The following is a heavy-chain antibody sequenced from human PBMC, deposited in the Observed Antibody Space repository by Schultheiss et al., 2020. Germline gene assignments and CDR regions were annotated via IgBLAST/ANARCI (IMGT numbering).Heavy chain of an antibody. D-gene: IGHD3-3*01. CDR3: ARDGLRFLEWLSSAPDFDY. V-gene: IGHV1-2*06. J-gene: IGHJ4*02. CDR2: INPNSGGT. Sequence: ASVKVSCQASRYTFTKYFTQWVRQGPGQGLEWMGRINPNSGGTNYAQKFQGRVTMTRNTSISTAYMELSSLRSEDTAVYYCARDGLRFLEWLSSAPDFDYWGQGTLVTVSS. CDR1: RYTFTKYF.